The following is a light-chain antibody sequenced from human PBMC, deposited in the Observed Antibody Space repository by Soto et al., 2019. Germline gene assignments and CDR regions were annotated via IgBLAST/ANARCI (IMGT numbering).Light chain of an antibody. CDR3: SSYTGSSTPYV. Sequence: QSVLTQPASVSGSPGQSITISCTGTSSDIGSYNYVSWYQQHPGKAPKLMIYDVTNRPSGVSNRFSGSKSGYTASLTISGLQAEDEAEYYCSSYTGSSTPYVFGAGTKVTVL. CDR2: DVT. CDR1: SSDIGSYNY. V-gene: IGLV2-14*01. J-gene: IGLJ1*01.